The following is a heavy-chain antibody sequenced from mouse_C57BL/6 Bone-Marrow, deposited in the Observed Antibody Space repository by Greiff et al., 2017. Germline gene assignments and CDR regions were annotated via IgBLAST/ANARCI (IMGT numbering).Heavy chain of an antibody. CDR1: GYSITSDY. D-gene: IGHD2-1*01. J-gene: IGHJ4*01. V-gene: IGHV3-8*01. CDR2: ISYSGSS. Sequence: EVQLQESGPGLAKPSQTLSLPCSVTGYSITSDYWNWIRKFSGNKLEYMGYISYSGSSYYNPSLRSRNSITRHTSKNQYYLQLNSVTTEDTATYYCARGLLWSLYAMDDWGQGTSVTVSS. CDR3: ARGLLWSLYAMDD.